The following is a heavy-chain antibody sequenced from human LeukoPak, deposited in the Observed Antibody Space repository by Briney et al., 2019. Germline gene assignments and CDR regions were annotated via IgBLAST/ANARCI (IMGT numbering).Heavy chain of an antibody. CDR1: GGSFDNSYC. J-gene: IGHJ4*02. Sequence: PSQTLSLICTVSGGSFDNSYCWTWVRQSPGKRPEWIATIYSSAFTYYNPSLRSRVTISGDRSKNLFSLRLTSVTDADTAVYSCARGSDDYKLGNYWGQGILVTVSS. V-gene: IGHV4-39*01. D-gene: IGHD5-24*01. CDR2: IYSSAFT. CDR3: ARGSDDYKLGNY.